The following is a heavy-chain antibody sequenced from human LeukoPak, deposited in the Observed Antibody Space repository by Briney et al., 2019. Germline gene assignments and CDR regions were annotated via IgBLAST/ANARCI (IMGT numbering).Heavy chain of an antibody. V-gene: IGHV4-59*01. CDR3: ARDANFDS. J-gene: IGHJ4*02. CDR1: GGAISRDY. CDR2: IFYSGST. Sequence: SETLSLTCIVSGGAISRDYWSWIRQPPEKGLEWIGDIFYSGSTNYNPSLRSRVTISVDTSKNQFSLKLRSVTAADTAVYYCARDANFDSWGRGTLVTVSS.